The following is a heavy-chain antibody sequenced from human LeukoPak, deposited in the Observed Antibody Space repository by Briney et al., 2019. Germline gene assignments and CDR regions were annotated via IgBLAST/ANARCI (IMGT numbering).Heavy chain of an antibody. CDR1: GGFISGYS. J-gene: IGHJ4*02. Sequence: SETLSLTCTVSGGFISGYSWSWIRQPPGKGLEWIGNMYNSGSTNYNPSLKSRVIISVDTSKNQFSLKLSSVTAADTAMYYCARHLYYYDSRWRSYFDYWGQGTLVTVSS. CDR3: ARHLYYYDSRWRSYFDY. CDR2: MYNSGST. V-gene: IGHV4-59*08. D-gene: IGHD3-22*01.